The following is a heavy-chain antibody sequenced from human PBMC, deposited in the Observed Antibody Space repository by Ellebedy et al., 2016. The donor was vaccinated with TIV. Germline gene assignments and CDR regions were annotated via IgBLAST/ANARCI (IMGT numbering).Heavy chain of an antibody. V-gene: IGHV4-59*01. CDR3: ARDWIVAAGTEAFDI. CDR2: IYYSGST. J-gene: IGHJ3*02. CDR1: GGSISSYY. D-gene: IGHD6-13*01. Sequence: SETLSLXXTVSGGSISSYYWSWIRQPPGKGLEWIGYIYYSGSTNYNPSLKSRVTISVDTSKNQFSLKLSSVTAADTAVYYCARDWIVAAGTEAFDIWGQGTMVTVSS.